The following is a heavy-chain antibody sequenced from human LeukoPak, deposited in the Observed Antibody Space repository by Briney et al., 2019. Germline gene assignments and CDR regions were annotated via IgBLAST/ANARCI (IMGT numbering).Heavy chain of an antibody. CDR2: ISYDGSNK. J-gene: IGHJ4*02. CDR1: GFTFSSYA. V-gene: IGHV3-30-3*01. CDR3: ARDFRYSYGYPDY. D-gene: IGHD5-18*01. Sequence: GGSLRLSCAASGFTFSSYAMHWVRQAPGKGLEWVAVISYDGSNKYYADSVKGRFTISRDNSKNTLYLQMNGLRAEDTAVYYCARDFRYSYGYPDYWGQGTLVTVSS.